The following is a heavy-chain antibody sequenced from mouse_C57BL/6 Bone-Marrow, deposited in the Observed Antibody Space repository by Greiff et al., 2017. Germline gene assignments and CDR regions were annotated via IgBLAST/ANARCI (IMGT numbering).Heavy chain of an antibody. D-gene: IGHD2-2*01. CDR1: GFTFSDYG. Sequence: EVQLVESGGGLVKPGGSLKLSCAASGFTFSDYGMHWVRQAPEKGLEWVAYISSGSSTIYSADTVKGRFTISRDNAKNTLFLQMTSLRSEDTAMYYCARIYYGYDVAYWGQGTLVTVSA. J-gene: IGHJ3*01. CDR3: ARIYYGYDVAY. CDR2: ISSGSSTI. V-gene: IGHV5-17*01.